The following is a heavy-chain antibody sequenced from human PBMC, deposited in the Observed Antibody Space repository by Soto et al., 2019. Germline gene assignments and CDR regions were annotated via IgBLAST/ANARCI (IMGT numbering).Heavy chain of an antibody. CDR3: ARASYSSGWFDP. V-gene: IGHV4-30-2*01. D-gene: IGHD6-19*01. Sequence: SETLSLTCAVSGGSISSGGYSWSWIRQPPGKGLEWIGYMYHSGSTYYNPSLKSRVTISIDRSKNQFSLKLSSVTAADTAVYYCARASYSSGWFDPWGQGTLVTVSS. CDR2: MYHSGST. J-gene: IGHJ5*02. CDR1: GGSISSGGYS.